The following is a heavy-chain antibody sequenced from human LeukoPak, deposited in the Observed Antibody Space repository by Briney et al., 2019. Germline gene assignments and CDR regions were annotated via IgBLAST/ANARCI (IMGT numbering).Heavy chain of an antibody. D-gene: IGHD3-10*01. CDR2: IIPIFGTA. CDR3: ARGGTMVRGVPVHNWFDP. Sequence: SVKVPCKASGGTFSSYAISWVRQAPGQGLEWMGGIIPIFGTANYAQKFQGRVTITADESTSTAYMELSSLRSEDTAVYYCARGGTMVRGVPVHNWFDPWGQGTLVTVSS. V-gene: IGHV1-69*01. CDR1: GGTFSSYA. J-gene: IGHJ5*02.